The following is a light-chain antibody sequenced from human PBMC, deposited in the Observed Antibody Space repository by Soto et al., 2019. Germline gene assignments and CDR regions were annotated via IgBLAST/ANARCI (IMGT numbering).Light chain of an antibody. CDR2: AAS. CDR1: QGISNY. V-gene: IGKV1-27*01. CDR3: QKYNSARPLT. Sequence: DIQRTQSPSSLSASVGDRVTITCRASQGISNYLAWYQQKPGKVHKLPIYAASTLQSWVPSRFSGSGSGTYFTLTISSLQPEDVATYDCQKYNSARPLTFGAGTKVQIK. J-gene: IGKJ4*01.